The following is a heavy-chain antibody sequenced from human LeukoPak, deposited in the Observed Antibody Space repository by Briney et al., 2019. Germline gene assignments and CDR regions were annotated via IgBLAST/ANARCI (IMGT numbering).Heavy chain of an antibody. J-gene: IGHJ3*02. CDR1: GFTFSSYE. V-gene: IGHV3-48*03. Sequence: SGGSLTLSCAASGFTFSSYEMNWVRPAPGKGLEGVSYISSSGSTIYYADSVKGRFTISRENAKNSLYLKMNSLRAEDTAVYYCARSYVVVTAIDAFDIWGQGTMVTVSS. CDR2: ISSSGSTI. D-gene: IGHD2-21*02. CDR3: ARSYVVVTAIDAFDI.